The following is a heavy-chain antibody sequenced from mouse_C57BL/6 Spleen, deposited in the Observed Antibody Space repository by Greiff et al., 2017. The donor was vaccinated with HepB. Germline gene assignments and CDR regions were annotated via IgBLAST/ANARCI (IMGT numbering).Heavy chain of an antibody. Sequence: QVQLQQPGAELVKPGASVKLSCKASGYTFTSYWMHWVKQRPGRGLGWIGRIDPNSGGTKYNEKFKSKATLTVDKPSSTAYMQLSSLTSEDSAVYYCARGGYDGYYEGFAMDYWGQGTSVTVSS. CDR3: ARGGYDGYYEGFAMDY. CDR1: GYTFTSYW. J-gene: IGHJ4*01. D-gene: IGHD2-3*01. CDR2: IDPNSGGT. V-gene: IGHV1-72*01.